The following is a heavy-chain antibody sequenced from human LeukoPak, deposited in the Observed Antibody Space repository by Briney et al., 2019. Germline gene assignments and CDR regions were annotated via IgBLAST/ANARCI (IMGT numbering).Heavy chain of an antibody. CDR2: ISYDGSNK. Sequence: GGSLRLSCAASGFTFSSYGMHWVRQAPGKGLEWVAVISYDGSNKYYADSVKGRFTISRDNSKNTLYLQMNSLRAEDTAVYYCAKDHYYGSGSTDWGQGTLVTVSS. J-gene: IGHJ4*02. V-gene: IGHV3-30*18. CDR3: AKDHYYGSGSTD. D-gene: IGHD3-10*01. CDR1: GFTFSSYG.